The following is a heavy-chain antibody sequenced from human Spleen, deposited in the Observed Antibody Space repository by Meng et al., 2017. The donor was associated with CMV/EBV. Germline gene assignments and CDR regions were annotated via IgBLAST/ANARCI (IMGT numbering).Heavy chain of an antibody. Sequence: KAAGGTFSSDTSSWVRQAPGQGLEWMGRIIPILGIANYAQKFQGRVTITADKSTSTAYMELSSLRSEDTAVYYCASPALLSSGYYYYWGQGTLVTVSS. CDR3: ASPALLSSGYYYY. D-gene: IGHD3-22*01. J-gene: IGHJ4*02. CDR2: IIPILGIA. CDR1: GGTFSSDT. V-gene: IGHV1-69*02.